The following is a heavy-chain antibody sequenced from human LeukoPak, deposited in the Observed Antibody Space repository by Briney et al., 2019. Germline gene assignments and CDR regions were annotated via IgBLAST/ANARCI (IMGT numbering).Heavy chain of an antibody. CDR3: ARDYVTPGITGTTSPLDY. D-gene: IGHD1-7*01. CDR1: VFTFSTFA. V-gene: IGHV3-23*01. Sequence: GGSLRLSCAASVFTFSTFAMSCVRQAPGKGLEWVSGIIENGYDKYYADSVKGRFTISRDNSKNTLYLQMNSLRADDTAVYYCARDYVTPGITGTTSPLDYWGQGILVSVSS. CDR2: IIENGYDK. J-gene: IGHJ4*02.